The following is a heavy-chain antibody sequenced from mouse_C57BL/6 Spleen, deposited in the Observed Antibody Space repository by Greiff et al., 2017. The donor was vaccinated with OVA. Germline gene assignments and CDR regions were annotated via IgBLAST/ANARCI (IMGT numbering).Heavy chain of an antibody. CDR1: GSTFTSSW. J-gene: IGHJ3*01. CDR3: ARSTTVVATRGFAH. Sequence: QVQLQQPGAELVMPGASVKLSCKASGSTFTSSWMHWVKQRPGQGLEWIGEIDPSDSYANSNQKFKGKSTLTVEQSSSTAYMQLSSLTSEDSAVNDCARSTTVVATRGFAHWGQGTLVTVSA. CDR2: IDPSDSYA. V-gene: IGHV1-69*01. D-gene: IGHD1-1*01.